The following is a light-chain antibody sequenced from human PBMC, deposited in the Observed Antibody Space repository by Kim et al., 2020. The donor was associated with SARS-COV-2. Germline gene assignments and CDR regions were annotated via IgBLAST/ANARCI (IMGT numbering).Light chain of an antibody. J-gene: IGLJ2*01. CDR2: QDS. CDR3: QAWDSSTVV. CDR1: KLGDKY. V-gene: IGLV3-1*01. Sequence: VSPGQTASITCSGDKLGDKYACWYQQNPGQSPVLVIYQDSKRPSGIPERFSGSNSGNTATLTISGTQAMDEADYYCQAWDSSTVVFGGGTQLTVL.